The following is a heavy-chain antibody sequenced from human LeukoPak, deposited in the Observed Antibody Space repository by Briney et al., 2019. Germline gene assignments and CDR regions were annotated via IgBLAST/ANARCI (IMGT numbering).Heavy chain of an antibody. V-gene: IGHV3-23*01. D-gene: IGHD1-20*01. CDR3: AKGAGAPITYNWFDP. CDR1: GFTFSSYA. Sequence: PGGSLRLSCAASGFTFSSYAMSWVRQAPGKGLEWVSVISGSGGSTYYADSVKGRFTIPRDNSKNTMYLQVSSLRAEDTAVYYCAKGAGAPITYNWFDPWGQGTLVTVSS. J-gene: IGHJ5*02. CDR2: ISGSGGST.